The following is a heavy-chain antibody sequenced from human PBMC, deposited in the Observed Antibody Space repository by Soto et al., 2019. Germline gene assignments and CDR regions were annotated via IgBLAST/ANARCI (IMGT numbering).Heavy chain of an antibody. Sequence: GGSLRLSCAASGFTFSSYGMHWVRQAPGKGLEWVALIWYDGKNKYYADSVKGRFTISRDNAKNSLYLQMNSLRAEDTAVYYCARDYYDSSGYSAPFDYWGQGTLVTVSS. CDR3: ARDYYDSSGYSAPFDY. CDR2: IWYDGKNK. V-gene: IGHV3-33*01. D-gene: IGHD3-22*01. CDR1: GFTFSSYG. J-gene: IGHJ4*02.